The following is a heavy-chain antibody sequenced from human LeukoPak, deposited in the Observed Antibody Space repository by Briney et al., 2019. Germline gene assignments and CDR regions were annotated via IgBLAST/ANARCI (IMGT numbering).Heavy chain of an antibody. CDR2: SKTKTDGGTT. V-gene: IGHV3-15*01. J-gene: IGHJ4*02. D-gene: IGHD3-10*01. Sequence: PGGSLRLSCAASGFTFSNARMSWVRQAPNKGLEWVGRSKTKTDGGTTDYAAPVKGRFTISRDDSKDTLYLQMNSLKSEDTAVYYCTTDYGSGSYHHFNYWGQGTLVTVSS. CDR1: GFTFSNAR. CDR3: TTDYGSGSYHHFNY.